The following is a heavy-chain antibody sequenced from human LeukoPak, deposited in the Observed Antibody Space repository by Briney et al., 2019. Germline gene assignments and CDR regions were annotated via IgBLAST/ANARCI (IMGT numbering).Heavy chain of an antibody. J-gene: IGHJ4*02. Sequence: GGSLRLSCAASGFTFSSYGMHWVRQAPGKGLEWVAFIRYDGSNKYYADSVKGRFTIPRDNSKNTLYLQMNSLRAEDTAVYYCAKDHSSGWSTFFDYWGQGTLVTVSS. D-gene: IGHD6-19*01. CDR1: GFTFSSYG. CDR2: IRYDGSNK. V-gene: IGHV3-30*02. CDR3: AKDHSSGWSTFFDY.